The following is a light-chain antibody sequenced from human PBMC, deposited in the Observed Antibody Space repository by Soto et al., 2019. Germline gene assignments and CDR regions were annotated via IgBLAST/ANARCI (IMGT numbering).Light chain of an antibody. CDR2: TAS. CDR1: QGISNF. Sequence: DLRLTQSPSSLSASVGDRVTTTCRAPQGISNFLAWFQQVPGKAPKSLIHTASSLQSGVPSRFSGSVSGTHFTLTISSLQPEDFATYYCQQYASFPFTFGGGTKVEVK. V-gene: IGKV1-16*01. CDR3: QQYASFPFT. J-gene: IGKJ4*01.